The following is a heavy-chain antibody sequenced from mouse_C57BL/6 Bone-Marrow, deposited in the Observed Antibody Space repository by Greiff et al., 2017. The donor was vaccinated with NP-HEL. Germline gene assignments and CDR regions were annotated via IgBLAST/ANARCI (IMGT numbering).Heavy chain of an antibody. D-gene: IGHD1-1*01. Sequence: VQLQQSVAELVRPGASVKLSCTASGFNIKNTYMHWVKQRPEQGLEWIGRIDPANGNTKYAPKFQGKATITADTSSNTAYLQLSSLTSEDTAIYYCSPITTVPYYAMDYWGQGTSVTVSS. J-gene: IGHJ4*01. CDR2: IDPANGNT. V-gene: IGHV14-3*01. CDR1: GFNIKNTY. CDR3: SPITTVPYYAMDY.